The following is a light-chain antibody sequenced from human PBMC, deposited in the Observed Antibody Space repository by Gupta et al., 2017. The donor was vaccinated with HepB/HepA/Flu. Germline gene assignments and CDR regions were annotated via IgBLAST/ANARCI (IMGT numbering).Light chain of an antibody. CDR1: SSDVESYNF. CDR2: EVS. CDR3: CSYAGRRILVV. V-gene: IGLV2-23*02. J-gene: IGLJ2*01. Sequence: QSALTQPASVSGSPGQSITISCTGTSSDVESYNFVSWYQQHPGQPPRLMIFEVSKRPSGVSNRFSGSKSGNTASLTISGLQAEDEADYYCCSYAGRRILVVFGGGTKLTVL.